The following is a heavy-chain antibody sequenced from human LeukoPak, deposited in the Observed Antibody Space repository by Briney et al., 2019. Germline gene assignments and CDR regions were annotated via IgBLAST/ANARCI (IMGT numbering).Heavy chain of an antibody. CDR1: GDSISSSSSY. CDR2: VYYSGST. J-gene: IGHJ6*03. CDR3: ASVRRGFGDLSKYYSYYYMDV. D-gene: IGHD3-10*01. V-gene: IGHV4-39*01. Sequence: PSETLSLTCTVSGDSISSSSSYWGWIRQPPGKGLEWIGSVYYSGSTYYNPSLKSRVTISVDTSKNQSSLKLSSVTAADTAVYYCASVRRGFGDLSKYYSYYYMDVWGKGTTVTIPS.